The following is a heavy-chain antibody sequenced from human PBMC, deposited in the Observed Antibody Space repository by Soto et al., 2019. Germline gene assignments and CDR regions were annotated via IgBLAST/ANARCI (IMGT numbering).Heavy chain of an antibody. CDR2: INAGHGNT. Sequence: ASVKVSCKASGYTFTSYAMHWVRQAPGQRHEWMGWINAGHGNTKYSQKFQGRVTITRDTSASTAYMELSSLRSEDTAVYYCAREGGVMRAPPPVDPWGRGLLVTVSS. D-gene: IGHD3-16*01. CDR1: GYTFTSYA. V-gene: IGHV1-3*01. J-gene: IGHJ5*02. CDR3: AREGGVMRAPPPVDP.